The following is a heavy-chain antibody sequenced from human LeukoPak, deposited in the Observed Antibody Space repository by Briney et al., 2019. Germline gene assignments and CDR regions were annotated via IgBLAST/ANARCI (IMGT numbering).Heavy chain of an antibody. CDR2: ISWNSGSI. CDR3: AKDRGCSGGSCYYFDY. Sequence: PGRSLRLSCAASGFTFDDYAMHWVRQAPGKGLEWVSGISWNSGSIGYADSVKGRFTISRDNAKNSLYLQMNSLRAEDTALYYCAKDRGCSGGSCYYFDYWGQGTLVTVSS. V-gene: IGHV3-9*01. D-gene: IGHD2-15*01. CDR1: GFTFDDYA. J-gene: IGHJ4*02.